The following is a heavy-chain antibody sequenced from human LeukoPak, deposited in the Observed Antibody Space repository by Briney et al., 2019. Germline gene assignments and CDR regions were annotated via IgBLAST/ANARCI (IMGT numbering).Heavy chain of an antibody. CDR2: IRSKAYGGTT. D-gene: IGHD2-2*01. V-gene: IGHV3-49*03. CDR3: TRDGRSPRSHCSSTSCYQYY. CDR1: GFTFGDYA. Sequence: GRSLRLSCTASGFTFGDYAMSWFRQAPGKGLEWVGFIRSKAYGGTTEYAASVKGRFTISRDDSKSIAYLQMNSLKTEDTAVYYCTRDGRSPRSHCSSTSCYQYYWGQGTLVTVSS. J-gene: IGHJ4*02.